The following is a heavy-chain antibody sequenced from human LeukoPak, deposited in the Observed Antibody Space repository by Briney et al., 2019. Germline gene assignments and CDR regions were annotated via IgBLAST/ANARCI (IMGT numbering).Heavy chain of an antibody. J-gene: IGHJ6*03. CDR1: GFTFSRYW. Sequence: PGGSLRLSCAASGFTFSRYWMSWVRQAPGKGLEWVANIKRDGSEKYYVDSVKGRFTISRDNAKNSLYLQMNSLRAEDTAVYYCARNRDIVVGVAATNYYYYYMDVWGKGTTVTISS. V-gene: IGHV3-7*01. CDR3: ARNRDIVVGVAATNYYYYYMDV. D-gene: IGHD2-15*01. CDR2: IKRDGSEK.